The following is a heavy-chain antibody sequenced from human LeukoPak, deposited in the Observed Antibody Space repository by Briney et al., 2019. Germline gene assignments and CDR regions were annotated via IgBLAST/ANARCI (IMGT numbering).Heavy chain of an antibody. D-gene: IGHD2-2*01. CDR3: ARGYCSSTSCYPYYFDF. V-gene: IGHV3-21*01. CDR1: GFTFSSYS. Sequence: GGSLRLSCAASGFTFSSYSMNWVRPAPGKGLEWVPSISSSSSYIYYADSVKGRFTLPRDNARNSLSVQVNSLRGEDTAVYYCARGYCSSTSCYPYYFDFWGQGNRVSVSS. CDR2: ISSSSSYI. J-gene: IGHJ4*02.